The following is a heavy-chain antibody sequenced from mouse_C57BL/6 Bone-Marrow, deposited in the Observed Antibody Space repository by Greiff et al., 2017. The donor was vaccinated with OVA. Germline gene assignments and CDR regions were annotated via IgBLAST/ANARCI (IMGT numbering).Heavy chain of an antibody. CDR1: GYTFTSYW. V-gene: IGHV1-55*01. CDR3: ARRWLLRSYYYAMDY. J-gene: IGHJ4*01. D-gene: IGHD1-1*01. Sequence: VQLQQPGAELVKPGASVKMSCKASGYTFTSYWITWVKQRPGQGLEWIGDIYPGSGSTNYNEKFKSKATLTVDTSSSTAYMQLSSLTSEDSSVYYCARRWLLRSYYYAMDYWGQGTSVTVSS. CDR2: IYPGSGST.